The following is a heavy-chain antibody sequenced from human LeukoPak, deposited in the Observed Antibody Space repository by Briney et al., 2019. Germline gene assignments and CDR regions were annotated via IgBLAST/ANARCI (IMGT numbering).Heavy chain of an antibody. CDR3: ARGRSRGGGRPYAFDI. CDR1: GGSFSGYY. V-gene: IGHV4-34*01. D-gene: IGHD1-1*01. CDR2: INHSGST. J-gene: IGHJ3*02. Sequence: SETLSLTCAVYGGSFSGYYWSWIRQPPGKGLEWIGEINHSGSTNYNPSLKSRVTISVDTSKNQFSLKLSSVTAADTAVYYCARGRSRGGGRPYAFDIWGQGTMVTVSS.